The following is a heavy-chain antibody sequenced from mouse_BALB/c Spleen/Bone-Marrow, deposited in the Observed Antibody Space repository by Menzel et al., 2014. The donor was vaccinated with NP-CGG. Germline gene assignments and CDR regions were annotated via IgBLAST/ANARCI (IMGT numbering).Heavy chain of an antibody. CDR1: GYGFSSYW. CDR3: ASAAAWFAY. CDR2: IYPGDGDT. V-gene: IGHV1-80*01. Sequence: VKLVESGAELVRPGSSVKISCKASGYGFSSYWMNWVKQRPGQGLEWIGQIYPGDGDTNYNGKFKGKATLTADKSSSTAYMQLSSLTSEDSAVYFCASAAAWFAYWGQGTLVTVSA. J-gene: IGHJ3*01.